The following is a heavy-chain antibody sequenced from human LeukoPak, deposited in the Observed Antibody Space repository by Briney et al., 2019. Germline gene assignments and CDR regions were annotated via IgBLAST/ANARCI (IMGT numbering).Heavy chain of an antibody. CDR3: ARDVRGRAFDI. V-gene: IGHV1-69*13. CDR1: GGTFSSYA. D-gene: IGHD3-10*02. Sequence: GASVKVSCKASGGTFSSYAISWVRQAPGQGLEWMGGIIPIFGTANYARKFQGRVTITADESTSTAYMELSSLRSEDTAVYYCARDVRGRAFDIWGQGTMVTVSS. J-gene: IGHJ3*02. CDR2: IIPIFGTA.